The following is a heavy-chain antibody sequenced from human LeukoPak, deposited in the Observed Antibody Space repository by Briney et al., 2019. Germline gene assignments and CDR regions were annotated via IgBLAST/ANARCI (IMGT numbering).Heavy chain of an antibody. CDR2: ISAYNCKT. Sequence: EASVKVSCKASGYSFTSYGIIRVRQAPGQALEWMGWISAYNCKTNYAQKLQRRVTMTTDTSTITAYMELRSLRSDDTAVYYSARGPYCSGGSCYPRVDTAMVYNYWGQGTLVTVSS. D-gene: IGHD2-15*01. CDR3: ARGPYCSGGSCYPRVDTAMVYNY. J-gene: IGHJ4*02. CDR1: GYSFTSYG. V-gene: IGHV1-18*01.